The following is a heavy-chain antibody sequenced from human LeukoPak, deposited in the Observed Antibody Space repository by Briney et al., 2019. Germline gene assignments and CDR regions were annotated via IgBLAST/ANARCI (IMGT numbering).Heavy chain of an antibody. D-gene: IGHD3-10*01. V-gene: IGHV3-20*04. CDR3: AKGVVVRGIYYYYMDV. CDR2: INWNGGST. CDR1: GFTFDDYG. J-gene: IGHJ6*03. Sequence: GGSLRLSCAASGFTFDDYGMSWVRQAPGKGLEWVSGINWNGGSTGYADSVKGRFTISRDNAKNSLYLQMNSLRAEDTAVYYCAKGVVVRGIYYYYMDVWGKGTTVTISS.